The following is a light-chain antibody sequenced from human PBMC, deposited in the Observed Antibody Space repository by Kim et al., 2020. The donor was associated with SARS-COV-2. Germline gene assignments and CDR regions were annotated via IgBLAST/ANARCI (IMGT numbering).Light chain of an antibody. V-gene: IGLV6-57*01. Sequence: GKTVPISCTRSSGSIVDDYVQWYQHRPGTSPTSVIYENNQRPSGVPDRFSGSIDSSSNSASLTISGLKTEDEADYYCQSYASDNWVFGGGTQLTVL. CDR3: QSYASDNWV. CDR2: ENN. J-gene: IGLJ3*02. CDR1: SGSIVDDY.